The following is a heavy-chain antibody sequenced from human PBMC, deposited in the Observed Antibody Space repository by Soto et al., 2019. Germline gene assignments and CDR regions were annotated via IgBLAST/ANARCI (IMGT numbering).Heavy chain of an antibody. CDR1: GFTFSKYE. D-gene: IGHD3-3*01. Sequence: PVGSLRLSCAASGFTFSKYEMNWVRQAPGKGLEWVSYISSSGTTIYYADSVKGRFTISRDNAKNSLYLQMNSLRAEDTAVYYCARVRIFGVPGWFDPWSQGTRVTVSS. CDR2: ISSSGTTI. J-gene: IGHJ5*02. V-gene: IGHV3-48*03. CDR3: ARVRIFGVPGWFDP.